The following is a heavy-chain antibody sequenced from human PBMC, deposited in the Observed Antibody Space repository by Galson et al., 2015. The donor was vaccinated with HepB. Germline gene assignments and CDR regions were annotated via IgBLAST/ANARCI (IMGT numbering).Heavy chain of an antibody. V-gene: IGHV1-2*05. J-gene: IGHJ3*02. CDR2: INPNSGGT. D-gene: IGHD2-8*02. CDR3: ARGGVTYGDAFDT. CDR1: GYTFTGYY. Sequence: SVKVSCKASGYTFTGYYIHWVRQAPGQGLEWMGRINPNSGGTNYAQKFQGRVTVTMDTSISTAYMELGRLRSDDTVVYYCARGGVTYGDAFDTWGQGTMVGVSS.